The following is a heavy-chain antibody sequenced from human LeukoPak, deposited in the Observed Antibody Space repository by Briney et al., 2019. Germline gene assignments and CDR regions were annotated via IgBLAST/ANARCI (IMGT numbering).Heavy chain of an antibody. CDR3: ARHGAAAVLLFDY. Sequence: GSSVKVSCKASGGTFSSCAISWVRQAPGQGLEWMGGIIPIFGTANYAQKFQGRVTITADESTSTAYMELSSLRSEDTAVYYCARHGAAAVLLFDYWGQGTLVTVSS. V-gene: IGHV1-69*01. CDR2: IIPIFGTA. D-gene: IGHD6-13*01. J-gene: IGHJ4*02. CDR1: GGTFSSCA.